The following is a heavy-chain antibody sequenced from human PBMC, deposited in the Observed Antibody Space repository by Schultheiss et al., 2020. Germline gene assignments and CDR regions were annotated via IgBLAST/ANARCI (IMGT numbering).Heavy chain of an antibody. CDR3: ASTDYGDYVSFGY. V-gene: IGHV4-59*12. CDR1: GGSISSYY. CDR2: IYHSGST. J-gene: IGHJ4*02. D-gene: IGHD4-17*01. Sequence: SETLSLTCTVSGGSISSYYWSWIRQPPGKGLEWIGYIYHSGSTNYNPSLKSRVTISVDTSKNQFSLKLSSVTAADTAVYYCASTDYGDYVSFGYWGQGTLVNVSS.